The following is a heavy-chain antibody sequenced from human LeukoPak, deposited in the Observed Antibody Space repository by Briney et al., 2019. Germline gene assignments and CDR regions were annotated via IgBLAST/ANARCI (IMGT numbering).Heavy chain of an antibody. Sequence: GGSLRLSCAASGLTFRNTAMSWVRQAPGKGLEWVSSISGSGGSTYYADFVRGRFSISRDNSKNTLSLQMNSLIAEDTAIYYCAIGGGISTPGHWGHGTLVTVSS. J-gene: IGHJ4*01. CDR3: AIGGGISTPGH. D-gene: IGHD6-13*01. CDR2: ISGSGGST. CDR1: GLTFRNTA. V-gene: IGHV3-23*01.